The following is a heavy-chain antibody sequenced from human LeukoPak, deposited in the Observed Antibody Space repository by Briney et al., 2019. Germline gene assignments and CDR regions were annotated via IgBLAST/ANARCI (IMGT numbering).Heavy chain of an antibody. J-gene: IGHJ6*02. V-gene: IGHV4-4*07. CDR2: IYTSGST. CDR1: GGSISSYS. D-gene: IGHD3-10*01. CDR3: ARHHRYYYGSGPSRYYYYGMDV. Sequence: SETLSLTCTVSGGSISSYSWSWIRQPAGKGLEWIGRIYTSGSTNYNPSLKSRVTMSVDTSKNQFSLKLSSVTAADTAVYYCARHHRYYYGSGPSRYYYYGMDVWGQGTTVTVSS.